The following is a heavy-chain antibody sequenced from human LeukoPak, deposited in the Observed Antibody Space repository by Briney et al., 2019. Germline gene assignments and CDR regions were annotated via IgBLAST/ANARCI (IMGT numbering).Heavy chain of an antibody. D-gene: IGHD1-26*01. Sequence: GGSLRLSCAASGFTFSDYAMSWVRRPPGKGLEWVSTISGSGDYTYYADSVRGRFTISRDNSKNTLYLQMNSLRVEDTAVYYCATTLRSGSYYFDSWGQGTLVTVSS. J-gene: IGHJ4*02. V-gene: IGHV3-23*01. CDR3: ATTLRSGSYYFDS. CDR1: GFTFSDYA. CDR2: ISGSGDYT.